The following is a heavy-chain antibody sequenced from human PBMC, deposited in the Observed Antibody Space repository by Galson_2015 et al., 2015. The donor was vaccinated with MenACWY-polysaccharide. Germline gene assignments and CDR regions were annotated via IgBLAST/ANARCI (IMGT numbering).Heavy chain of an antibody. CDR2: IKSKTDGGTT. CDR3: TADPHCSGGSCYSTGLNCFDP. J-gene: IGHJ5*02. CDR1: GFTFSNAW. D-gene: IGHD2-15*01. Sequence: SLRLSCAASGFTFSNAWMSWVRQAPGKGLEWVGRIKSKTDGGTTEYAAPVKGRFTISRDDSKNTLYLQMNRLKTEDTAVYYCTADPHCSGGSCYSTGLNCFDPCGQGTLVTVSS. V-gene: IGHV3-15*01.